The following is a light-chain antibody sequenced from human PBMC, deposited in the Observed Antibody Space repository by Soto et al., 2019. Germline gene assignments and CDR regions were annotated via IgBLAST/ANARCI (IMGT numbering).Light chain of an antibody. CDR2: GAS. V-gene: IGKV3-20*01. J-gene: IGKJ1*01. Sequence: EIVLTQSPGTLSLSPGERATLSCRASQSISSTYLAWYQQRPGQAPRRLIYGASSRATGIPDRFSGSGSGADFTLTISSMEPEDFAVYYCQQYGGLWTFGQGTKVEI. CDR1: QSISSTY. CDR3: QQYGGLWT.